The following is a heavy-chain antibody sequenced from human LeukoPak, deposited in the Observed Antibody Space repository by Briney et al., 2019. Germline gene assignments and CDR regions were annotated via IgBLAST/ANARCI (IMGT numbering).Heavy chain of an antibody. V-gene: IGHV3-53*01. J-gene: IGHJ4*02. CDR1: GFTVSSNY. D-gene: IGHD6-19*01. CDR3: ARGVGVAAISLYFDY. CDR2: IYSGGST. Sequence: GGSLRLSCAASGFTVSSNYMSWVRQAPGKGLEWVSVIYSGGSTYYADSVKGRFTISRDNSKNTLYLQMNSLRAEDTAVYYCARGVGVAAISLYFDYWGQGTLSPSPQ.